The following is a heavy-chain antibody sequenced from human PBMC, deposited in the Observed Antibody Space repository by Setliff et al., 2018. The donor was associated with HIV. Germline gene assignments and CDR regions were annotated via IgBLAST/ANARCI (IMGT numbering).Heavy chain of an antibody. CDR1: GGSISSYY. CDR3: ARGRGSSSSWPIDY. J-gene: IGHJ4*02. Sequence: TLSLTCTVSGGSISSYYWSWIRQPAGKGLEWIGRFYTSGSTNYNPSLKSRVTMSLDTSKNQFSLKLSSVTAADTAVYFCARGRGSSSSWPIDYWGQGTLVTVSS. CDR2: FYTSGST. V-gene: IGHV4-4*07. D-gene: IGHD6-13*01.